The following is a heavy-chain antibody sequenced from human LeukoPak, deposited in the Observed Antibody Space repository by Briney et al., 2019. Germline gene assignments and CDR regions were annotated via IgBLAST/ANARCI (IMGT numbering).Heavy chain of an antibody. V-gene: IGHV3-21*03. Sequence: GGPLRLSCAASGFTFSSYSMNWVRQAPGKGLEWVSSISSSSNYIYYADSVKGRFTISRDNAKNSLYLKMNSLRAEDTAVYYCARDLSWWLLHWGQGTLVTVSS. CDR3: ARDLSWWLLH. CDR2: ISSSSNYI. J-gene: IGHJ4*02. CDR1: GFTFSSYS. D-gene: IGHD2-21*02.